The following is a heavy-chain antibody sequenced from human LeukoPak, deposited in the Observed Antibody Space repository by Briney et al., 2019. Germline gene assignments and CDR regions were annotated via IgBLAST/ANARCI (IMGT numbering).Heavy chain of an antibody. CDR1: SGSLSGFS. CDR3: ARDPLDCSGGSCPYWYFDL. J-gene: IGHJ2*01. D-gene: IGHD2-15*01. Sequence: SETLSLTCAVYSGSLSGFSWNWIRKPPGKGLEWIGEINHGGTTNYNPSLKSRLTISADTSKNQFSLKLSSVTAADTAVYYCARDPLDCSGGSCPYWYFDLWGRGTLVTVSS. V-gene: IGHV4-34*01. CDR2: INHGGTT.